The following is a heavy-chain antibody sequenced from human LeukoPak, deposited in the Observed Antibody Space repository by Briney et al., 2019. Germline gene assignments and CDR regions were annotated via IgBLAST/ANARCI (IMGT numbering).Heavy chain of an antibody. Sequence: PSETLSLTCAVYGGSFSGYYWSWIRQPPGKGLEWIGEINHSGSTNYNPSLKSRVTISVDTFKNQFSLKLSSVTAADTAVYYCARGPLGWELLRSYYYGMDVWGQGTTVTVSS. CDR1: GGSFSGYY. CDR2: INHSGST. J-gene: IGHJ6*02. CDR3: ARGPLGWELLRSYYYGMDV. D-gene: IGHD1-26*01. V-gene: IGHV4-34*01.